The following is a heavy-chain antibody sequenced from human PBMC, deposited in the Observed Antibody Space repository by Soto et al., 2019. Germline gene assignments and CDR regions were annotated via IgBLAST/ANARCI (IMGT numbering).Heavy chain of an antibody. D-gene: IGHD4-17*01. CDR2: IVVGSGNT. J-gene: IGHJ6*02. CDR1: GFTFTSSA. Sequence: GASVKVSCKASGFTFTSSAVQWVRQARGQRLEWIGWIVVGSGNTNYAQKFQERVTITRDMSTSTAYMELSSLRSEDTAVYYCAAGPRTGPTYYYYDVDVWGQGTTVTVSS. CDR3: AAGPRTGPTYYYYDVDV. V-gene: IGHV1-58*01.